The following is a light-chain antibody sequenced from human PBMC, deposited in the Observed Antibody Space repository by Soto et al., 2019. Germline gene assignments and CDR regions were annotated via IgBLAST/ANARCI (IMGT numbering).Light chain of an antibody. CDR1: QSVSSN. CDR3: QQYNNSPLT. CDR2: GAS. J-gene: IGKJ1*01. V-gene: IGKV3-15*01. Sequence: DIEMTQSPSTLSVSPGERATLSCRASQSVSSNLTWYQQKPGQAPKLLIYGASTRPTGIPARFSGSGSGTEFTLTISSLQSEDFAIYYCQQYNNSPLTFGQGTKVDIK.